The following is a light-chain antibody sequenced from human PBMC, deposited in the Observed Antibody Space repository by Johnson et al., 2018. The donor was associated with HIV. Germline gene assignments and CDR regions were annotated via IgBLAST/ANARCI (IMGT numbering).Light chain of an antibody. Sequence: QSVLTQPPSVSAAPGQKVTISCSGSSFNIGNNYVSWYQQLPGTAPKLLIYENNKRPSGIPDRFSGSKSGTSATLDITGLQSGDDGDYYCESWDSSLSTGSYVFGTGTKVTVL. V-gene: IGLV1-51*02. CDR3: ESWDSSLSTGSYV. CDR1: SFNIGNNY. CDR2: ENN. J-gene: IGLJ1*01.